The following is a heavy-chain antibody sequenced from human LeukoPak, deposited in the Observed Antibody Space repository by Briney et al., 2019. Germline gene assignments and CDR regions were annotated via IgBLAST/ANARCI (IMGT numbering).Heavy chain of an antibody. CDR2: ISSSSSTI. J-gene: IGHJ4*02. D-gene: IGHD3-10*01. Sequence: GGSLRLSCAASGFTFSSYSMNWVRQAPGKGREWVSYISSSSSTIYYADSVKGRFTISRDNAKNSLYLQMNSLRAEDTAVYYCAKLLWFGELSVDYWGQGTLVTVSS. CDR1: GFTFSSYS. V-gene: IGHV3-48*01. CDR3: AKLLWFGELSVDY.